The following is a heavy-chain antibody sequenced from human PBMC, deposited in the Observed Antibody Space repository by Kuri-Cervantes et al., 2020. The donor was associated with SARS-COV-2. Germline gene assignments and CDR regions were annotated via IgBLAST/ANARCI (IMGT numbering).Heavy chain of an antibody. D-gene: IGHD5-24*01. J-gene: IGHJ3*02. CDR2: ISYDGSNK. CDR3: ARARAGGYNDAFDI. Sequence: GGSLRLSCAASGFTFSSYAMHWVRQPPGKGLEWVAVISYDGSNKYYADSVKGRFTISRDNSKNTLYLQMNSLRAEDTAVYYCARARAGGYNDAFDIWGQGTMVTVSS. V-gene: IGHV3-30-3*01. CDR1: GFTFSSYA.